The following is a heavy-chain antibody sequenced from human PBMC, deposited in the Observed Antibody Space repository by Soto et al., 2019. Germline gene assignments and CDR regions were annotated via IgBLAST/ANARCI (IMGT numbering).Heavy chain of an antibody. CDR1: GYTFTGYY. V-gene: IGHV1-2*02. J-gene: IGHJ6*02. CDR2: INPNSGGT. D-gene: IGHD1-7*01. CDR3: ARVRARVDWNYSYYYYYGMDV. Sequence: ASVKVSCKASGYTFTGYYMHWVRQAPGQGLEWMGWINPNSGGTNYAQKFQGRVTMTRDTSTSTAYMELSRLGSDDTAVYYCARVRARVDWNYSYYYYYGMDVWGQGTTVTVSS.